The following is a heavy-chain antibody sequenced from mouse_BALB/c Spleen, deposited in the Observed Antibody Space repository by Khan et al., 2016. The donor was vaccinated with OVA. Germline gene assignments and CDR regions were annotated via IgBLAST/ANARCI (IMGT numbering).Heavy chain of an antibody. CDR1: GYTFTSNT. Sequence: VQLQQSGAELARPGASVRMSCKASGYTFTSNTMHWVKQRPGQGLEWIGYINPRSGYTNYNQNFKDKATLTADKSSSTAYLQLRSLPSEDSAVYDGARRTTGYTMDYWGQGTSVTVSS. D-gene: IGHD2-14*01. CDR2: INPRSGYT. CDR3: ARRTTGYTMDY. J-gene: IGHJ4*01. V-gene: IGHV1-4*01.